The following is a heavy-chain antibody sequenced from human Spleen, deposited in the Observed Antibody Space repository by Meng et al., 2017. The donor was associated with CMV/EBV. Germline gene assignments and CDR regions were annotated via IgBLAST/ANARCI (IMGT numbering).Heavy chain of an antibody. Sequence: QVRLKGRGPGPVKPPGPLPLSTIAFTASTGSYNWSWTRQPAGKGLEWIGRIYTSGSTNYNPSLKSRVTMSVDTSKNQFSLKLRSVTAADTAVYYCARDKPLQTFDYWGQGTLVTVSS. V-gene: IGHV4-4*07. CDR1: TASTGSYN. CDR2: IYTSGST. CDR3: ARDKPLQTFDY. J-gene: IGHJ4*02.